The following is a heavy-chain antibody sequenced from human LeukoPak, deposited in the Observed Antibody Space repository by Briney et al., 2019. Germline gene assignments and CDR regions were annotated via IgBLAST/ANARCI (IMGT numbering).Heavy chain of an antibody. CDR2: IYYSGNI. V-gene: IGHV4-59*08. D-gene: IGHD6-19*01. CDR3: ARHSHPPRPRAVAGTYFDY. Sequence: SETLSLTCSISAGSISSYYWSWIRQPPGKGLEWIGYIYYSGNIIYNTSLKSRVSISVDTSKNQFSLKLTSVTAADTAVYYCARHSHPPRPRAVAGTYFDYWGQGTLVTVSS. J-gene: IGHJ4*02. CDR1: AGSISSYY.